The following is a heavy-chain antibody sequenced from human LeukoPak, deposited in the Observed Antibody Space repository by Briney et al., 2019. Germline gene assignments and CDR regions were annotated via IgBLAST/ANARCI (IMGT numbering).Heavy chain of an antibody. D-gene: IGHD2-15*01. J-gene: IGHJ3*02. CDR1: GYSISSGYY. Sequence: PSETLSLTCTVSGYSISSGYYWGWIRQPPGKGLEWIGSIYHSGSTYYNPSLKSRVTISVDTSKNQFSLKLSSVTAADTAVYYCARDYSILGRHAFDIWGQGTMVTVSS. CDR3: ARDYSILGRHAFDI. V-gene: IGHV4-38-2*02. CDR2: IYHSGST.